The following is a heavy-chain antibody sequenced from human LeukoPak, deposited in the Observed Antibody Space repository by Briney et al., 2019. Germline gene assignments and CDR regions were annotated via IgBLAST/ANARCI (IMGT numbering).Heavy chain of an antibody. D-gene: IGHD5-18*01. Sequence: QPGGSLTLSCTTSGLTFTSRDMNWVRQAPGKGLEWISYIAISDTATLYADSVKGRFTISRDNAKNSLYLQMNSLRVEDTAVYYCATDTPGDPGYGYWGQGTLVTVSS. CDR2: IAISDTAT. CDR1: GLTFTSRD. J-gene: IGHJ4*02. V-gene: IGHV3-48*03. CDR3: ATDTPGDPGYGY.